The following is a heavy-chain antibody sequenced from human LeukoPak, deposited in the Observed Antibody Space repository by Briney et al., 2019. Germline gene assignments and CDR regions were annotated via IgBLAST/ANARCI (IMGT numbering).Heavy chain of an antibody. J-gene: IGHJ5*02. D-gene: IGHD6-25*01. CDR2: IYHSGST. CDR3: ARDQGYSSEGGVDP. CDR1: GYSISSGYY. Sequence: SETLSLTCAVSGYSISSGYYWGWIRQPPGKGLEWIGSIYHSGSTYYNPSLKRRVTISVDTSKNQFSLKLSSVTAADTAVYYCARDQGYSSEGGVDPWGQGTLVTVSS. V-gene: IGHV4-38-2*02.